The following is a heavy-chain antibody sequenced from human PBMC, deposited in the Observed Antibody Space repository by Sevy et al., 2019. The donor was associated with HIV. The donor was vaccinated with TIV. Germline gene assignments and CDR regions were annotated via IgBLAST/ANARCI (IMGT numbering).Heavy chain of an antibody. CDR3: AREGLGGFYSGLDR. V-gene: IGHV3-48*03. Sequence: GGSLRLSCAASGFTFTTYDMTWVRQAPGKGLEWISYISSSANDIKYADSVKGRFTISRDNARNSLYLAMSSLRAEDTAVYYCAREGLGGFYSGLDRWGQGTLVTVSS. D-gene: IGHD3-22*01. J-gene: IGHJ5*02. CDR2: ISSSANDI. CDR1: GFTFTTYD.